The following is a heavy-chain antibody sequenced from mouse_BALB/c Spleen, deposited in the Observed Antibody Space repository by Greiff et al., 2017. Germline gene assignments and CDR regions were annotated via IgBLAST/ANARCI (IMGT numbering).Heavy chain of an antibody. D-gene: IGHD2-4*01. J-gene: IGHJ4*01. Sequence: DVQLQESGGGLVQPKGSLKLSCAASGFTFNTYAMNWVRQAPGKGLEWVARIRSKSNNYATYYADSVKDRFTISRDDSQSMLYLQMNNLKTEDTAMYYCVRHFHLYYDYAMDYWGQGTSVTVSS. CDR3: VRHFHLYYDYAMDY. CDR2: IRSKSNNYAT. CDR1: GFTFNTYA. V-gene: IGHV10-1*02.